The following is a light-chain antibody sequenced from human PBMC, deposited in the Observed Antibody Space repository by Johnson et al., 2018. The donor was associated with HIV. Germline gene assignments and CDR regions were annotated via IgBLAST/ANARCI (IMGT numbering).Light chain of an antibody. V-gene: IGLV1-51*02. CDR2: ENN. J-gene: IGLJ1*01. Sequence: QSVLTQPPSMSAAPGQRVTISCSGSSSNIGNNYVSWYQQLPGTAPKLLIYENNKRPSGIPDRFSGSKSGTSATLGITGLQTRDEADYYCGTWDSSLGCVFGTGTKVTVL. CDR3: GTWDSSLGCV. CDR1: SSNIGNNY.